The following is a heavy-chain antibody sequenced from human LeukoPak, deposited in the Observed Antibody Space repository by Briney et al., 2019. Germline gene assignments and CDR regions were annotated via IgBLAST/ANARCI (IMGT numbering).Heavy chain of an antibody. CDR2: IRYDGSNK. CDR1: GFTFSSYE. Sequence: GGSLRLSCAASGFTFSSYEMNWVRQAPGKGLEWVAFIRYDGSNKYYADSVRGRFTISRDNSKNTLYLHMNSLRAEDTAVYFCARGSKAVLFTRDHYMDVWGKGTTVTISS. CDR3: ARGSKAVLFTRDHYMDV. D-gene: IGHD6-19*01. J-gene: IGHJ6*03. V-gene: IGHV3-30*02.